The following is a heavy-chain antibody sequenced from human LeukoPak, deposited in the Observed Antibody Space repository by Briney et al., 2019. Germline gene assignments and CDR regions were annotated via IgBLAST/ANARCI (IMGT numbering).Heavy chain of an antibody. D-gene: IGHD3-10*02. J-gene: IGHJ6*04. V-gene: IGHV3-48*04. Sequence: PGGSLRLSCAASKFTFSSFSMSWVRQAPGKGLEWVSYISSSGSTIYYADSVKGRFTISRDNAKNSLYLQMNSLRAEDTAVHYCAELGITMIGGVWGKGTTVTISS. CDR3: AELGITMIGGV. CDR1: KFTFSSFS. CDR2: ISSSGSTI.